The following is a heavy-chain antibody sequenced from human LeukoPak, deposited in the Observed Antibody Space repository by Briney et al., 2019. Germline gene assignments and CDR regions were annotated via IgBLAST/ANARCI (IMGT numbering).Heavy chain of an antibody. CDR2: ISYDGSNK. CDR3: AKDTRHMITFGGVIVHYGMDV. J-gene: IGHJ6*02. Sequence: GRSLRLSCAASGFTFSSYGMHWVRQAPGKGLEWVAVISYDGSNKYYADSVKGRFTISRDNSKNTLYLQMNSLRAEDTAVYYCAKDTRHMITFGGVIVHYGMDVWGQGTTVTVSS. D-gene: IGHD3-16*02. CDR1: GFTFSSYG. V-gene: IGHV3-30*18.